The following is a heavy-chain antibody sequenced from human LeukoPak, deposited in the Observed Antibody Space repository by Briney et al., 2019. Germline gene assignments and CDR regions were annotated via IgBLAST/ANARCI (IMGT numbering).Heavy chain of an antibody. D-gene: IGHD3-10*01. CDR2: ISGSGGST. CDR3: AKDAGPMVRGVIGDAFHI. CDR1: GFTFSSYA. V-gene: IGHV3-23*01. J-gene: IGHJ3*02. Sequence: GGSLRLSCAASGFTFSSYAMSWVRQAPGKGLEWVSGISGSGGSTYFADSVKGRFTISRDNSKNTLYLQVNSLRAEDTAVYYCAKDAGPMVRGVIGDAFHIWGQGTMVTVSS.